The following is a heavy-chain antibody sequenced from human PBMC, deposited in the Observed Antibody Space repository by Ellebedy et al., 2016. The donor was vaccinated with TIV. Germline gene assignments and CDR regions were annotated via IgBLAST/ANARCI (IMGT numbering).Heavy chain of an antibody. Sequence: MPSETLSLTCTVSGGSISSSSYYWGWIRQPPGKGLEWIGNIYYSGSTYYNPSLKSRVTISVDTSKNQFSLNLTSMTAADTAVYYCASLEMATILDAFDIWGQGTKVTVSS. CDR3: ASLEMATILDAFDI. CDR2: IYYSGST. CDR1: GGSISSSSYY. V-gene: IGHV4-39*01. J-gene: IGHJ3*02. D-gene: IGHD5-24*01.